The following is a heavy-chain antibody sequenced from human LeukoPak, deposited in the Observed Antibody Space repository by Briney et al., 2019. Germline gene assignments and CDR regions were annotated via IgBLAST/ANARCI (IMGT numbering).Heavy chain of an antibody. D-gene: IGHD2-15*01. CDR1: GRSISSGGYY. CDR2: IYYSGST. J-gene: IGHJ3*02. V-gene: IGHV4-31*03. Sequence: SQTLSLTCTVSGRSISSGGYYWSWIRQHPGKGLEWIGYIYYSGSTYYNPSLKSRVTISVDTSKNQFSLKLSSVTAADTAVYYCAREGYCSGGSCYSREVDAFDIWGQGTMVTVSS. CDR3: AREGYCSGGSCYSREVDAFDI.